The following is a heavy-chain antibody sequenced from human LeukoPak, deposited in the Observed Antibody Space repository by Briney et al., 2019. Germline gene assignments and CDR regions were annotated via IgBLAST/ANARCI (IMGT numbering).Heavy chain of an antibody. Sequence: ASVKVSCKASGYTFTNYYMHWVRQAPGQGLEWMGWINPNSGGTNYAQQFQGRVTMTRDTSISTAYMELSNLRSDDTAVYYCARGIAAAGGRWFDPWGQGTLVTVSS. CDR3: ARGIAAAGGRWFDP. J-gene: IGHJ5*02. V-gene: IGHV1-2*02. CDR1: GYTFTNYY. D-gene: IGHD6-13*01. CDR2: INPNSGGT.